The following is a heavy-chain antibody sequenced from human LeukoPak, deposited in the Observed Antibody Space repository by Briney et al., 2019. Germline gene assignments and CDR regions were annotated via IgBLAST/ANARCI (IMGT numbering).Heavy chain of an antibody. J-gene: IGHJ4*02. V-gene: IGHV3-23*01. CDR1: GFTLTNYW. D-gene: IGHD1-26*01. Sequence: GGSLRLSCAASGFTLTNYWMSWVRQAPGKGLEWVSAISGSGGSTYYADSVKGRFTISRDNSKNTLYLQMNSLRAEDTAVYYCAKIGWEWELLLLGYWGQGTLVTVSS. CDR2: ISGSGGST. CDR3: AKIGWEWELLLLGY.